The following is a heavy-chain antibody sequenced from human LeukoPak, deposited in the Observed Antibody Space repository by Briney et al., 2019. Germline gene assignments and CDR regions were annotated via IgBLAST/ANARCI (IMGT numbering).Heavy chain of an antibody. D-gene: IGHD1-26*01. Sequence: GGSLRLSCAASGFTFSSYGMHWVRQAPGKGLEWVAVISYDGSNKYYADSVKGRFTISRDNSKNMLYLQVGSLRAEDMAVYYCARGGRSGFDYWGQGTLVTVSS. J-gene: IGHJ4*02. CDR1: GFTFSSYG. CDR2: ISYDGSNK. CDR3: ARGGRSGFDY. V-gene: IGHV3-30*03.